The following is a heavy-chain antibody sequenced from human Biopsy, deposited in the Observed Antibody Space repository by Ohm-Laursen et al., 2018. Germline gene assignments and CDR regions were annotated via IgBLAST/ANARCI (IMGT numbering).Heavy chain of an antibody. V-gene: IGHV4-59*01. Sequence: SETLSLTCTVSRGSISSYYWSWIRQPPGQGLEWIGYIYFTGRTSYNPSLKSRVTMSVNTSKKQFSLRLSSVTAADTAVYYCVRTPRDSFWSGSYKRGLWFDPWGQGTLVTVSS. CDR3: VRTPRDSFWSGSYKRGLWFDP. CDR2: IYFTGRT. D-gene: IGHD3-3*01. CDR1: RGSISSYY. J-gene: IGHJ5*02.